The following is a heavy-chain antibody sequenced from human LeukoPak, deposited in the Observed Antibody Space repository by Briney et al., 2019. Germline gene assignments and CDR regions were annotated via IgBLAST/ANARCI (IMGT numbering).Heavy chain of an antibody. Sequence: GGSLRLSCAASGFTVSSNYVSWVRQAPGKGLEWVSVIYSGGSTYYADSVKGRFTISRHNSKNTLYLQMNSLRAEDTAVYYCASNVYYGSGSYYPLYYYYGMDVWGQGTTVTVSS. J-gene: IGHJ6*02. CDR2: IYSGGST. V-gene: IGHV3-53*04. CDR1: GFTVSSNY. CDR3: ASNVYYGSGSYYPLYYYYGMDV. D-gene: IGHD3-10*01.